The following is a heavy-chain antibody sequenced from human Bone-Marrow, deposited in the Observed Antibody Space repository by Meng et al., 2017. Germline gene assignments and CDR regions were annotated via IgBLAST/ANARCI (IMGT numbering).Heavy chain of an antibody. Sequence: ASVKVSCKASGYTFTSYGISWVRQAPGQGLEWMGWISAYNGNTNYAQKLQGRVTMTTDTSTSTAYMELRSLRSGDTAVYYCARGIMWFGASLPHFDYWGQGTLVTVSS. V-gene: IGHV1-18*01. J-gene: IGHJ4*02. D-gene: IGHD3-10*01. CDR3: ARGIMWFGASLPHFDY. CDR1: GYTFTSYG. CDR2: ISAYNGNT.